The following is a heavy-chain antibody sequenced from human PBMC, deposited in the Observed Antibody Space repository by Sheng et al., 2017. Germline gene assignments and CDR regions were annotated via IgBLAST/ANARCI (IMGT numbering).Heavy chain of an antibody. D-gene: IGHD2-2*01. J-gene: IGHJ4*02. CDR3: AREHAVVPAAMLGYFDY. CDR1: GFTFSSYE. V-gene: IGHV3-48*03. CDR2: ISSSGSTI. Sequence: EVQLVESGGGLVQPGGSLRLSCAASGFTFSSYEMNWVRQAPGKGLEWVSYISSSGSTIYYADSVKGRFTISRDNAKNSLYLQMNSLRAEDTAVYYCAREHAVVPAAMLGYFDYWGQGTLVTVSS.